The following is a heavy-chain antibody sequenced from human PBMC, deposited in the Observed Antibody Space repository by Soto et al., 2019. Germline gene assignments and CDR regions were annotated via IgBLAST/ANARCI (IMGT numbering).Heavy chain of an antibody. V-gene: IGHV2-5*02. D-gene: IGHD6-19*01. Sequence: IRQPPGKALEWLALIYWDDDKRYSPSLKSRLTITKDTSKNQVVLTMTNMDPVDTATYYCAHSLAVAGCFDYWGQGTPVTVFS. CDR3: AHSLAVAGCFDY. CDR2: IYWDDDK. J-gene: IGHJ4*02.